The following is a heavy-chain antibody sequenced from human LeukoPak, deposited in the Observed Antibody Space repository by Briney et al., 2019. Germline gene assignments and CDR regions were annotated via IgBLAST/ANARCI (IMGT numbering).Heavy chain of an antibody. CDR2: IHPGDSNT. V-gene: IGHV5-51*01. Sequence: GESLKISCQGSGYSFTNYWIVWVRQMPGQGLEYMGIIHPGDSNTKYSPSFEGQVIISVDKSISTAYLQWSSLKASDSAIYYCAGRRGDTVAGPDYWGQGTLVTVSS. CDR1: GYSFTNYW. D-gene: IGHD6-19*01. CDR3: AGRRGDTVAGPDY. J-gene: IGHJ4*02.